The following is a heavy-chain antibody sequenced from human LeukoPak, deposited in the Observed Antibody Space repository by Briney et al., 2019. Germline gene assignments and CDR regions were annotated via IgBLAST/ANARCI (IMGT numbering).Heavy chain of an antibody. D-gene: IGHD1-26*01. CDR3: ARAGLSGHYIDY. CDR1: GFTFSSYW. V-gene: IGHV3-48*04. CDR2: VSGSEDNK. Sequence: QPGGSLRLSCAASGFTFSSYWMHWVRQAPGEGLEWISYVSGSEDNKYYADSVKGRFAISRDNAEKSLFLQMSNLRAEDTAVYYCARAGLSGHYIDYWGQGTLVTVSS. J-gene: IGHJ4*02.